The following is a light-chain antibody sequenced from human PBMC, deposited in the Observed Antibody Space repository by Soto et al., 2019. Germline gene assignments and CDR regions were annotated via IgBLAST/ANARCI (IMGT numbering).Light chain of an antibody. V-gene: IGKV4-1*01. CDR3: QQYFSTPPFT. CDR1: QSVLYSSNNKNY. CDR2: WAS. J-gene: IGKJ3*01. Sequence: DIVMTQSPDSLAVSLGERATINCKSSQSVLYSSNNKNYLAWYQQKPGQPPKLLIYWASTQESGVPDRFSGSGSGTDFTLTISSLQAEDVAVYYCQQYFSTPPFTFGPGTKVDIK.